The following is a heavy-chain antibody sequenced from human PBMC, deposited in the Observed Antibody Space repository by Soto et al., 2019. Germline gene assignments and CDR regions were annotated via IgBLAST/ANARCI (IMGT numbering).Heavy chain of an antibody. J-gene: IGHJ6*02. D-gene: IGHD2-15*01. CDR1: GFTFSSYG. V-gene: IGHV3-33*01. Sequence: GGSLRLSCAASGFTFSSYGMHWVRQAPGKGLEWVAVIWYDGSNKYYADSVKGRFTISRDNSKNTLYLQMNSLRAEDTAVYYCARDHEEVGDFLDYYYYGMDVWGQGTTVTVSS. CDR3: ARDHEEVGDFLDYYYYGMDV. CDR2: IWYDGSNK.